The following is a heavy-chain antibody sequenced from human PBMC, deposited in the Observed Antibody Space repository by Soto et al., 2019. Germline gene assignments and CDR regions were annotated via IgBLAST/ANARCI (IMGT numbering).Heavy chain of an antibody. D-gene: IGHD2-2*01. V-gene: IGHV3-33*01. J-gene: IGHJ6*02. Sequence: HPGGSLRLSCAASGFTFSSYGMHWVRQAPGKGLEWVAVIWYDGSNKYYADSVKGRFTVSRDNSKNTLYLQMNSLRAEDTAVYYCAREDIVVVPAVIRAYSLNYYYYGMDVWGQGATVTVSS. CDR2: IWYDGSNK. CDR1: GFTFSSYG. CDR3: AREDIVVVPAVIRAYSLNYYYYGMDV.